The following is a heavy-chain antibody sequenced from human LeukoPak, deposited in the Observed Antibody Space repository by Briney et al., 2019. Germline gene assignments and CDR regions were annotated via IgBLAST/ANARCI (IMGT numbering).Heavy chain of an antibody. CDR2: IKQDGSEA. J-gene: IGHJ4*02. CDR3: ARDTSSIVGPRFDY. D-gene: IGHD1-26*01. Sequence: GGSLRLSCAASGYIFSSYWMSWVRQAPGKGLEWVAIIKQDGSEAYYVDSVKGRFTVSRDNAKNSLYLQMNSLRAEDTAVYYCARDTSSIVGPRFDYWGQGTLVTVSS. CDR1: GYIFSSYW. V-gene: IGHV3-7*01.